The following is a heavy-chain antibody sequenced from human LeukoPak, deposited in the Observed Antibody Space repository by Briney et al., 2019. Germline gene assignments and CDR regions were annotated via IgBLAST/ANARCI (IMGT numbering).Heavy chain of an antibody. Sequence: GGSLRLSCAASGFTFSNYGMHWVRQAPGKGLEWVAVIWYDGSNKYYADSVKGRFTISRDNSKNTLYLQMNSLRAEDTAVYYCAKGYYYDSSGYYQHFDHWGQGTLVTVSS. CDR2: IWYDGSNK. CDR3: AKGYYYDSSGYYQHFDH. CDR1: GFTFSNYG. J-gene: IGHJ4*02. D-gene: IGHD3-22*01. V-gene: IGHV3-30*02.